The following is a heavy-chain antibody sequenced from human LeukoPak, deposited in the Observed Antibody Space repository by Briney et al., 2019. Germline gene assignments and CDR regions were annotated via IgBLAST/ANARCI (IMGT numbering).Heavy chain of an antibody. V-gene: IGHV1-2*02. D-gene: IGHD3-22*01. J-gene: IGHJ4*02. Sequence: GASVKVSCKASGYTFTGYYMHWVRQAPGQGLEWMGWINPNSGGTNYAQKFQGRVTMTRDTSISTAYMELSRLRSDDTAVYYCARDLGGGGSGYYLESYGSYWGQGTLVTVSS. CDR1: GYTFTGYY. CDR2: INPNSGGT. CDR3: ARDLGGGGSGYYLESYGSY.